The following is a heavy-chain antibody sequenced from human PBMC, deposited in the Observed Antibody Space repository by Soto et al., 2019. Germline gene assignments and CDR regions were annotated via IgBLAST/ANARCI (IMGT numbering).Heavy chain of an antibody. CDR2: IYYSGRT. CDR3: ARVGLDDFGDSGGFDY. V-gene: IGHV4-59*01. CDR1: GGSIRDYF. J-gene: IGHJ4*02. Sequence: QVQLQESGPGLVKPSETLSLTCTVSGGSIRDYFWTWIRQPPGKGLEWIGYIYYSGRTNYTPYLKSRVSISVDTSKNHFSLQLRSVTAADTAVYYCARVGLDDFGDSGGFDYWGQGTLVTVSS. D-gene: IGHD4-17*01.